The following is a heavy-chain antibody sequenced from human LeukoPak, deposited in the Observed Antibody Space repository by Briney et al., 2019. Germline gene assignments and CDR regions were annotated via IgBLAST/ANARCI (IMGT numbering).Heavy chain of an antibody. CDR2: IYSGGNT. CDR3: AELGITMIGGV. CDR1: GFTVSSNS. D-gene: IGHD3-10*02. J-gene: IGHJ6*04. Sequence: GGSLRLSCTVSGFTVSSNSMSWVRQAPGKGLEWASFIYSGGNTHYSDSLKGRFTISRDNSKNTLYLQMNSLRAEDTAVYYCAELGITMIGGVWGKGTTVTISS. V-gene: IGHV3-53*01.